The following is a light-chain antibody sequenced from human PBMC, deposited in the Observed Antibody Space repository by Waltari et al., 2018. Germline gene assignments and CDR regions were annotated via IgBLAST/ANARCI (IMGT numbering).Light chain of an antibody. CDR3: QQSYSTPPYT. CDR1: QSISSY. Sequence: DIQMTQSQSSLSASVGDRVTITCRESQSISSYLNWYQQKPGKAPKLLIYAASSLQSGVPSRFSGSGSGTDFTLTISSLQPEDFATYYCQQSYSTPPYTFGQGTKLEIK. V-gene: IGKV1-39*01. J-gene: IGKJ2*01. CDR2: AAS.